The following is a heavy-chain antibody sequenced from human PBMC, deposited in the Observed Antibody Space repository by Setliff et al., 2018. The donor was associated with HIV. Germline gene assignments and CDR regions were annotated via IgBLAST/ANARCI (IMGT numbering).Heavy chain of an antibody. Sequence: PSETLSLTCSVSGGSIRNYYWSWIRQPPGKGLEWIGNIYYSGSTSYNPSFKSRVTISVDTSNNQFSLDLSSMTAADTAVYYCARAQEDTVTYREYYGMDVWGQGTTVTVSS. CDR3: ARAQEDTVTYREYYGMDV. CDR2: IYYSGST. CDR1: GGSIRNYY. J-gene: IGHJ6*02. D-gene: IGHD5-18*01. V-gene: IGHV4-59*01.